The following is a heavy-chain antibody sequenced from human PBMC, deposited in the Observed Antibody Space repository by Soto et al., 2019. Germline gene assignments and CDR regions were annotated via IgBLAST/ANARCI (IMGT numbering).Heavy chain of an antibody. D-gene: IGHD3-16*01. CDR2: INTYNGNT. CDR1: GYTFTRYG. CDR3: AMVDVYVTPSPQDV. J-gene: IGHJ6*02. Sequence: QVQLVQSGAEVKNPGASVKVSCKASGYTFTRYGIGWARQAPGQGLEWMGWINTYNGNTNYAQNVQGRVTLTTDTSTSTAYMALRSLRSNDTAIYDCAMVDVYVTPSPQDVWGQGTTVIVSS. V-gene: IGHV1-18*01.